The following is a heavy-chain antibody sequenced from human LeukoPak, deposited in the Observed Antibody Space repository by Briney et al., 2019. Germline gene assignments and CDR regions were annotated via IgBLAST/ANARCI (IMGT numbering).Heavy chain of an antibody. Sequence: ASVKVSCKASGYTFTNYDINWVRQATGQGLEWMGWMNPKSGNTGYEQKFQGRVTMTRNTSMSTAYMELSSLRSEDTAVYYCARGRMVRGITWWFEPWGQGTLVTVSS. D-gene: IGHD3-10*01. CDR2: MNPKSGNT. V-gene: IGHV1-8*01. CDR1: GYTFTNYD. CDR3: ARGRMVRGITWWFEP. J-gene: IGHJ5*02.